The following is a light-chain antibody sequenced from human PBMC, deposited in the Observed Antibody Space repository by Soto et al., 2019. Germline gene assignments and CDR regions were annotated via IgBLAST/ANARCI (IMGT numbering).Light chain of an antibody. J-gene: IGLJ1*01. Sequence: QSVLTQPASVSGSPGQSITISCTGTSSDVGDYNYVSWYQHHPGKAPKLMIHEVSDRPSGISNRFSGSKSGNTASLTISGLQAEDEADYYCSSYRSDTTYVFGTGTKVTAL. CDR2: EVS. CDR3: SSYRSDTTYV. CDR1: SSDVGDYNY. V-gene: IGLV2-14*01.